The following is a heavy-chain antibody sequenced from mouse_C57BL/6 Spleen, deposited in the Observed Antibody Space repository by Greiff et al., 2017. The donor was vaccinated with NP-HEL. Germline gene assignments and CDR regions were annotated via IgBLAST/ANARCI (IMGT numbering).Heavy chain of an antibody. D-gene: IGHD2-4*01. CDR1: GYTFTSYW. J-gene: IGHJ4*01. V-gene: IGHV1-52*01. CDR3: AGGYDYDVGGYYAMDY. CDR2: IDPSDSET. Sequence: QVHVKQPGAELVRPGSSVKLSCKASGYTFTSYWMHWVKQRPIQGLEWIGNIDPSDSETHYNQKFKDKATLTVDKSSSTAYMQLSSLSSEDSAVYYCAGGYDYDVGGYYAMDYWGQGTSVTVSS.